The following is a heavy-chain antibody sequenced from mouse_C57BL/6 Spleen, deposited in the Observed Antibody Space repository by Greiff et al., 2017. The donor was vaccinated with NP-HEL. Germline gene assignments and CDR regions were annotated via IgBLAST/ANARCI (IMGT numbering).Heavy chain of an antibody. D-gene: IGHD2-1*01. CDR2: IDPSDSET. CDR1: GYTFTSYW. V-gene: IGHV1-52*01. Sequence: QVQLQQSGAELVRPGSSVKLSCKASGYTFTSYWMHWVKQRPIQGLEWIGNIDPSDSETHYNQKFKDKAALTVDKSSSTAYMQLSSLTSEDSAVYYCARYVYGNFSMDYWGQGTSVTVSS. CDR3: ARYVYGNFSMDY. J-gene: IGHJ4*01.